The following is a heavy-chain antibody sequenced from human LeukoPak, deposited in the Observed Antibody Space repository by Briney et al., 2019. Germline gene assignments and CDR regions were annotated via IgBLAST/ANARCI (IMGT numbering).Heavy chain of an antibody. J-gene: IGHJ4*02. D-gene: IGHD3-9*01. Sequence: GGSLRLSCAASGFTFSSYAMSWVRQAPGKGLEWVSAISGSGGSTYYADSVKGRFTISRDNSKNTLYLQTNSLRAEDTAVYYCAKGRFDWLTHDYWGQGTLVTVSS. CDR3: AKGRFDWLTHDY. V-gene: IGHV3-23*01. CDR1: GFTFSSYA. CDR2: ISGSGGST.